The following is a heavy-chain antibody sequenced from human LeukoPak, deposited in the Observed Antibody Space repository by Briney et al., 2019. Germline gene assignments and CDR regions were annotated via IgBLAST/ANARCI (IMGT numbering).Heavy chain of an antibody. CDR1: GYTFTSYD. D-gene: IGHD5/OR15-5a*01. J-gene: IGHJ6*03. CDR2: MNPNSGNT. V-gene: IGHV1-8*01. CDR3: ARGSVAWYYYYMDV. Sequence: ASVKVSCKASGYTFTSYDINWVRQATGQGLEWMGWMNPNSGNTGYAQKFQGRVTMTRNTSINTAYMELSSLRSEDTAVYYCARGSVAWYYYYMDVWGKGTTVTVSS.